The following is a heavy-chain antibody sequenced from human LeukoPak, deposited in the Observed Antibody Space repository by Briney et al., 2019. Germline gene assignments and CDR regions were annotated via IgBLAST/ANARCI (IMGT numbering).Heavy chain of an antibody. J-gene: IGHJ4*02. CDR1: GFTFEDFT. V-gene: IGHV3-43*01. CDR2: INRDGITT. D-gene: IGHD1-26*01. CDR3: VRGIVGHRVAFDF. Sequence: PGGSLRLSCVATGFTFEDFTMHWIRQAPGKGLEWVSLINRDGITTRYADSVKGRFTISRDNSENSIFLQMSSLRPEDTALYYCVRGIVGHRVAFDFWGQGTLISVSS.